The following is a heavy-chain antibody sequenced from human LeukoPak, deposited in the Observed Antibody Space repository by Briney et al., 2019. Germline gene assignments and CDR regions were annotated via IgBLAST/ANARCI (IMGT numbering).Heavy chain of an antibody. Sequence: GASVKVSCKASGYTFTSYGISWVRQAPGQGLEWMGWISAYNGNTNYAQKLQGRVTMTTDTSTSTAYMELRSLRSEDTAVYYCAREAITIFGVVRTQTTYGPHRFDPWGQGTLVTVSS. CDR2: ISAYNGNT. V-gene: IGHV1-18*01. D-gene: IGHD3-3*01. CDR3: AREAITIFGVVRTQTTYGPHRFDP. J-gene: IGHJ5*02. CDR1: GYTFTSYG.